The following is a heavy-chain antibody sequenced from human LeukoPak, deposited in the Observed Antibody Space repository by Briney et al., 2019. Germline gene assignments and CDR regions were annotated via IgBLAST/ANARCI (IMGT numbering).Heavy chain of an antibody. CDR1: GFTFSSYA. Sequence: GGSLRLSCAASGFTFSSYAMSWVRQAPGKGLEWVSAISGSGGSTYYADSVKGRFTISRDNSKNTLYLQMNSLRAEDTAVYYCAKVRNGYCSSTSCPFDYWGQGTLVIVSS. CDR3: AKVRNGYCSSTSCPFDY. D-gene: IGHD2-2*01. V-gene: IGHV3-23*01. J-gene: IGHJ4*02. CDR2: ISGSGGST.